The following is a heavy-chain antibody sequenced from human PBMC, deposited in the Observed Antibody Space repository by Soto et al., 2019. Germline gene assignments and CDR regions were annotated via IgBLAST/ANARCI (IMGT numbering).Heavy chain of an antibody. J-gene: IGHJ6*02. D-gene: IGHD3-9*01. V-gene: IGHV4-34*01. CDR2: INHSGST. Sequence: LSRTRTVYGGSFSGYYCSWIRLPPGKGLEWIGEINHSGSTNYNPSLKIRVTISVDTSKNQFSLKLSSVTAADTAVYYCARGLSYYDILNGYYRGWHYGMDVWGQGTTVTVS. CDR3: ARGLSYYDILNGYYRGWHYGMDV. CDR1: GGSFSGYY.